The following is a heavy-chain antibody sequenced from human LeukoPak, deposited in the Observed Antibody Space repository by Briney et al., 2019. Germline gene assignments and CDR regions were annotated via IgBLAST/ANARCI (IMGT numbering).Heavy chain of an antibody. J-gene: IGHJ3*02. CDR1: GFTFSSFA. V-gene: IGHV3-30*09. Sequence: PGRSLRLSCAASGFTFSSFAIHWVRQAPHEGLEWVAVISYDGSNKFYADSVKGRFAISRDNAKNSLYLHLTSLRAEDTAVYFCARSGYYRDYETFDIWGQGTMVTVSS. CDR2: ISYDGSNK. CDR3: ARSGYYRDYETFDI. D-gene: IGHD3-3*01.